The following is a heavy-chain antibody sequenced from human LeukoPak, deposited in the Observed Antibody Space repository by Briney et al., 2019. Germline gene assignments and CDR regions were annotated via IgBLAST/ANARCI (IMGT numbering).Heavy chain of an antibody. V-gene: IGHV3-21*01. J-gene: IGHJ4*02. CDR1: GFTFSNYN. Sequence: GGSLRLSCAASGFTFSNYNMNWVRQAPGKGLEWVSSISRSSSYIYYADSVKGRFTISRDNAKNSLYLQMNSLRAEDTAVYLCVKDLRSDFMGVLSRYLSYWGQGTLVTVSS. D-gene: IGHD2/OR15-2a*01. CDR3: VKDLRSDFMGVLSRYLSY. CDR2: ISRSSSYI.